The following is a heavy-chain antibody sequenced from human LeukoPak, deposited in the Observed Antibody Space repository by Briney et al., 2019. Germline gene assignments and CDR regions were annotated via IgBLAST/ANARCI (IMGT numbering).Heavy chain of an antibody. V-gene: IGHV4-4*07. J-gene: IGHJ5*02. CDR3: AREGGPDYDFWSGCHNWFDP. D-gene: IGHD3-3*01. CDR1: GGSISSYY. Sequence: SETLSLTCTVSGGSISSYYWSWIRQPAGKGLEWIGRIYTSGSTNYNPSLKSRVTMSVDTSKNQFSLKLSSVTAADTAVYYCAREGGPDYDFWSGCHNWFDPWGQGTLVTVSS. CDR2: IYTSGST.